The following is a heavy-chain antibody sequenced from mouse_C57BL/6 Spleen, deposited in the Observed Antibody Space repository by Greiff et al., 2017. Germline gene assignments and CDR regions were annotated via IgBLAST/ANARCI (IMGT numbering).Heavy chain of an antibody. Sequence: QVQLQQSGAELVKPGASVKMSCKASGYSFSSYWMNWVKQRPGKGLEWIGQIYPGDGDTNYNAKFKGKATLTEYKSSSTAYMQLSSLTSEDSAVYCAASLYACYYGYWGQATTLT. J-gene: IGHJ2*01. V-gene: IGHV1-80*01. CDR1: GYSFSSYW. CDR3: ASLYACYYGY. D-gene: IGHD2-3*01. CDR2: IYPGDGDT.